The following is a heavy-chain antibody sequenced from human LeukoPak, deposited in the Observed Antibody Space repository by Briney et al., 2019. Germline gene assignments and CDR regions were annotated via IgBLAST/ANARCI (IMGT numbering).Heavy chain of an antibody. V-gene: IGHV3-23*01. CDR2: ITGSGGST. D-gene: IGHD3-3*02. Sequence: GGSQRLSCAASGLPFNNYDMSWVRQAPGKGPGWVPTITGSGGSTYYADSVKGRFTISRDNSKNTLYLQMNTLRAEDTAVYYCAKPTWGAFSRQMDVWGKGTTVTISS. CDR3: AKPTWGAFSRQMDV. J-gene: IGHJ6*03. CDR1: GLPFNNYD.